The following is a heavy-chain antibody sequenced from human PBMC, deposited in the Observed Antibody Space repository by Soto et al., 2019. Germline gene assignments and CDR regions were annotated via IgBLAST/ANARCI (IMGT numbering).Heavy chain of an antibody. CDR2: INHSGST. Sequence: SETLSLTCAVYGGSFSGYYWSWIRQPPGKGLEWIGEINHSGSTNYNPSLKSRVTISVDTSKNQFSLKLSSVTAADTAVYYCAREVRSGSYDGFDYWGQGTLVTVSS. J-gene: IGHJ4*02. V-gene: IGHV4-34*01. CDR1: GGSFSGYY. CDR3: AREVRSGSYDGFDY. D-gene: IGHD1-26*01.